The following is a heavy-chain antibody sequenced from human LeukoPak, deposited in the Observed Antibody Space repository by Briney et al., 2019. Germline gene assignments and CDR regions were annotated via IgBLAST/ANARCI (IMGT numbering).Heavy chain of an antibody. V-gene: IGHV3-33*01. CDR3: ARDYCSTTSCLDY. CDR2: IWYDGSYT. J-gene: IGHJ4*02. Sequence: GGSLRLSCAASGFTFSNYGMHWVRQAPGKGLEWVALIWYDGSYTYYADSVKGRFTISRDGSKNALYLQMNSLGAEDTAVYYCARDYCSTTSCLDYWGQGTLVTVSS. D-gene: IGHD2-2*01. CDR1: GFTFSNYG.